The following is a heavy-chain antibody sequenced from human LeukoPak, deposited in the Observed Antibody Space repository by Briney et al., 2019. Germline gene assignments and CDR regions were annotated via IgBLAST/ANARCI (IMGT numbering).Heavy chain of an antibody. CDR3: ARGVYIAAAQYGY. CDR1: GFTFSSYA. CDR2: ISGSGGST. D-gene: IGHD6-13*01. J-gene: IGHJ4*02. Sequence: GGSLRLSCAASGFTFSSYAMSWVRQAPGKGLEWVSAISGSGGSTYYADSVKGRFTISRDNSKNTLYLQVNSLRAEDTAVYYCARGVYIAAAQYGYWGQGTLVTVSS. V-gene: IGHV3-23*01.